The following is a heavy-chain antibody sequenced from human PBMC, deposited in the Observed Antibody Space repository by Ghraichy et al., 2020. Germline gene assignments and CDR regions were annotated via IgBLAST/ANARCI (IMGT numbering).Heavy chain of an antibody. D-gene: IGHD5-18*01. CDR1: GFTFSTYA. J-gene: IGHJ4*02. V-gene: IGHV3-23*01. CDR2: ISGSADST. CDR3: ARDLGRYGALAYFDY. Sequence: GGSLRLSCAASGFTFSTYAMTWVRQGSGKGLEWVSAISGSADSTYYADSVKGRFTISRDNSKNTVYLQMNSLRAEDTAVYYCARDLGRYGALAYFDYWGQGTLVTVSS.